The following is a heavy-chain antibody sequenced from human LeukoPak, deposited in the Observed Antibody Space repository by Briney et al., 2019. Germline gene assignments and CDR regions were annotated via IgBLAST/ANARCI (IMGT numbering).Heavy chain of an antibody. Sequence: ASVKVSCKASGYTFTDYYMHWVRQAPGQGLEWLGWINPNSGGTNYAQKFQGRVTMTRDTSISTAYMELSRLRSDDTAVYYCAREYYDSIAYNQEAIDYWGQGTLVTVSS. CDR1: GYTFTDYY. CDR3: AREYYDSIAYNQEAIDY. CDR2: INPNSGGT. D-gene: IGHD3-22*01. J-gene: IGHJ4*02. V-gene: IGHV1-2*02.